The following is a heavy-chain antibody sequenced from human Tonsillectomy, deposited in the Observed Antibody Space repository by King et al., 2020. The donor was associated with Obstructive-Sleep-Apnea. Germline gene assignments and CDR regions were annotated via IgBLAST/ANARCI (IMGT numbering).Heavy chain of an antibody. CDR2: MNPNSGNT. Sequence: VQLVESGAEVKKPGASVKVSCKASGYTFTTYDINWVRQAPGQGLEWMGWMNPNSGNTGYAQQFKGRVTMTRNTSISTAYMELSGLRSEDTAVYYCARGQTGCDYWGQGTLVTVSS. V-gene: IGHV1-8*01. D-gene: IGHD1-14*01. CDR1: GYTFTTYD. CDR3: ARGQTGCDY. J-gene: IGHJ4*02.